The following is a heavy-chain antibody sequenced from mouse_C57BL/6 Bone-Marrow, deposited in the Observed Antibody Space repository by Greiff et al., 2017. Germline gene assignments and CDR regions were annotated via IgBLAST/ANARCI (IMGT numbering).Heavy chain of an antibody. Sequence: EVQLVESGGGLVKPGGSLKLSCAASGFTFSSYAMSWVRQTPEQRLEWVATISDGGSYTYYPDNVKGRFTISRDNAKNILYLQMSHLKSEDTAMYYCAGDRDTRFAYWGKGTLVTVSA. J-gene: IGHJ3*01. CDR1: GFTFSSYA. D-gene: IGHD3-3*01. CDR2: ISDGGSYT. CDR3: AGDRDTRFAY. V-gene: IGHV5-4*01.